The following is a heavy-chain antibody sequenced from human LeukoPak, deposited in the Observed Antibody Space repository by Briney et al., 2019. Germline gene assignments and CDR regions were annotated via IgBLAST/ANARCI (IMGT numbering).Heavy chain of an antibody. V-gene: IGHV1-69*13. J-gene: IGHJ4*02. D-gene: IGHD4-11*01. CDR3: ARDRADYSNPVYFDY. CDR2: IIPIFGTA. Sequence: SVKVSCKASGGTFSSYAISWVRQAPGQGLEWMGGIIPIFGTANYAQKFQGRVTITADESTSTAYMELSSLRSEDTAVYYCARDRADYSNPVYFDYWGQGTLVTVSS. CDR1: GGTFSSYA.